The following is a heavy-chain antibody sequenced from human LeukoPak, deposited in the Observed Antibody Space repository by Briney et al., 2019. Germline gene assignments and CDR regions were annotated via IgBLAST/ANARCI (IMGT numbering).Heavy chain of an antibody. CDR3: AREVRVRTYYDFWSGYYGLDY. CDR2: IIPIFGTA. CDR1: GGTFSSYA. Sequence: SVKVSCKASGGTFSSYAISWVRQAPGQGLEWMGGIIPIFGTANYAQKFQGRVTITADESTSTAYMELSSLRAEDTAVYYCAREVRVRTYYDFWSGYYGLDYWGQGTLVTVSS. V-gene: IGHV1-69*13. J-gene: IGHJ4*02. D-gene: IGHD3-3*01.